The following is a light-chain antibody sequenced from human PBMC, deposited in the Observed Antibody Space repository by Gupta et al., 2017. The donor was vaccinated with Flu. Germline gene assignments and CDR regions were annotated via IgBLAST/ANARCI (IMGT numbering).Light chain of an antibody. CDR1: QSLLHSNGYNY. Sequence: VTPGEPASISCRSSQSLLHSNGYNYLDWYLQKPGQSPQLLIYWGSNRASGVPDRFSGSGSGTDFTLKISRVEAEDVGVYYCMQALQTPLTFGGGTKMEIK. J-gene: IGKJ4*01. CDR3: MQALQTPLT. V-gene: IGKV2-28*01. CDR2: WGS.